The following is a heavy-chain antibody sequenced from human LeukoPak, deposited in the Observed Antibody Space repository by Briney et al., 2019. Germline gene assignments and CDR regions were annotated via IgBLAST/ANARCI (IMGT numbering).Heavy chain of an antibody. V-gene: IGHV4-59*01. CDR1: GDSSRSYF. J-gene: IGHJ5*02. CDR3: ASGTAGLNNCDR. CDR2: IYYSGTT. D-gene: IGHD1-1*01. Sequence: PSETLSLTCSVSGDSSRSYFWSWIRQPPGKGLEWIGCIYYSGTTNYNPSLKSRVTISIDTSKNQFSLRLSSVTAADAAVYYCASGTAGLNNCDRWGQGSLITVSS.